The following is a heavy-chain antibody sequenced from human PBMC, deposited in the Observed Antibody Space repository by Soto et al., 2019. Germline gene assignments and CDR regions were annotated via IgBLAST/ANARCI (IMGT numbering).Heavy chain of an antibody. Sequence: PGGSLRLSCAASGFTFSSYAMTWVRQAPGKGLEWVSAISGSGGSTYYADSVKGRFTISRDNAKNSLYLQMNSLRAEDTAVYYCARNRITIFGVEGDLSDAFDIWGQGTMVTVSS. V-gene: IGHV3-23*01. J-gene: IGHJ3*02. CDR1: GFTFSSYA. CDR3: ARNRITIFGVEGDLSDAFDI. D-gene: IGHD3-3*01. CDR2: ISGSGGST.